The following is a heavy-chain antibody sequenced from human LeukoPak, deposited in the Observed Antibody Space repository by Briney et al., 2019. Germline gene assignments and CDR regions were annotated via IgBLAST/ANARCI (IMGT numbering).Heavy chain of an antibody. Sequence: SVKVSCKASGGTFSSYANSWVRQAPGQGLEWMGGIIPIFGTANYAQKFQGRVTITADESTSTAYMELSSLRSEDTAVYYCARGLYGSGSYANYYYYMDVWGKGTTVTVSS. D-gene: IGHD3-10*01. CDR2: IIPIFGTA. CDR1: GGTFSSYA. V-gene: IGHV1-69*13. CDR3: ARGLYGSGSYANYYYYMDV. J-gene: IGHJ6*03.